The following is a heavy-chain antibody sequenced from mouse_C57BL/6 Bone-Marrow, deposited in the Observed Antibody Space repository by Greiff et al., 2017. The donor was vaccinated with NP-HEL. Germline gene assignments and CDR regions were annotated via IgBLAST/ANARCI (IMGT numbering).Heavy chain of an antibody. J-gene: IGHJ4*01. CDR2: IWSGGST. CDR1: GFSLTSYG. D-gene: IGHD2-3*01. V-gene: IGHV2-2*01. Sequence: VMLVESGPGLVQPSQSLSITCTVSGFSLTSYGVHWVRQSPGKGLEWLGVIWSGGSTDYNAAFISRLSISKDNSKSQVFFKMNSLQADDTAIYYCARKGWLLNYYAMDYWGQGTSVTVSS. CDR3: ARKGWLLNYYAMDY.